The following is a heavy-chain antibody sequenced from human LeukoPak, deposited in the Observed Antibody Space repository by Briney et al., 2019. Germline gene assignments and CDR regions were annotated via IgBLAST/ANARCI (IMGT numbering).Heavy chain of an antibody. CDR2: IYTSGST. J-gene: IGHJ5*02. D-gene: IGHD3-22*01. V-gene: IGHV4-4*09. Sequence: SETLSLTCTVSGGSISSYYWSWIRQPPGKGLEWIGYIYTSGSTNYNPSLKSRVTISVDTSKNQFSLKLSSVTAADTDVYYCARPYYYDSRIDPWGQGILVTVSS. CDR1: GGSISSYY. CDR3: ARPYYYDSRIDP.